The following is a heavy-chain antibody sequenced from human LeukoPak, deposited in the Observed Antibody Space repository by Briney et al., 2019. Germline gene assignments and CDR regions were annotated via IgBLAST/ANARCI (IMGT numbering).Heavy chain of an antibody. CDR3: AKGRAAAMAYYFDY. Sequence: GGSLRLSCAASGFTFSSYAMSWVRQAPGKGLEWVSAISGSGGSTYYADSVKGRFTISRDNSKNTQYLQMNSPRAEDTAVYYCAKGRAAAMAYYFDYWGQGTLVTVSS. CDR2: ISGSGGST. D-gene: IGHD2-2*01. CDR1: GFTFSSYA. V-gene: IGHV3-23*01. J-gene: IGHJ4*02.